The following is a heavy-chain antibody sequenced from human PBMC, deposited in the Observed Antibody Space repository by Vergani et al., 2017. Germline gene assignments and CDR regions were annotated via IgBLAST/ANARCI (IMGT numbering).Heavy chain of an antibody. CDR3: ARLSIGGDYVDAFDI. Sequence: QVQLQQWGAGLLTPSETLSLTCAVYGESFSGYSWSWLRQPPGKGLEWIGEINHSVSTNYNPPLKSRVTISVDTSKNQFSLKLSSVTAADTAVYYCARLSIGGDYVDAFDIWGQGTMVTVSS. V-gene: IGHV4-34*01. CDR2: INHSVST. J-gene: IGHJ3*02. D-gene: IGHD4-17*01. CDR1: GESFSGYS.